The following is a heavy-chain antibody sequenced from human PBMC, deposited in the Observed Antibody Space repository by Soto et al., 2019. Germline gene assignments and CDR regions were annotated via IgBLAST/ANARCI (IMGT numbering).Heavy chain of an antibody. CDR2: VKPETGQT. D-gene: IGHD2-21*02. J-gene: IGHJ6*02. Sequence: QGQLAQSGAEVKRPGASVRVACRATGYTFTTYDISWVRQATGPGLEWMGWVKPETGQTGYAQKFQGIVSMTGDSDSNTAYRERRGLRVDDTAVYFCARWGVTTYGLDVWGQGAKVSVYS. CDR1: GYTFTTYD. CDR3: ARWGVTTYGLDV. V-gene: IGHV1-8*01.